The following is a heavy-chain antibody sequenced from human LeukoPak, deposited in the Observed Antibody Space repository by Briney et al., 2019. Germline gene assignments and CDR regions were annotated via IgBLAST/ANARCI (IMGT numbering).Heavy chain of an antibody. CDR1: GFTFSSYG. CDR3: AKGAHSGYDNGAFDY. CDR2: IWYDGSNK. J-gene: IGHJ4*02. Sequence: PGGSLRLSCAASGFTFSSYGMHWVRQAPGKGLEWVAVIWYDGSNKYYADSVKGRFTISRDNSKNMLYLQMNSLRAEDTAVYYCAKGAHSGYDNGAFDYWGQGTLVTVSS. D-gene: IGHD5-12*01. V-gene: IGHV3-33*06.